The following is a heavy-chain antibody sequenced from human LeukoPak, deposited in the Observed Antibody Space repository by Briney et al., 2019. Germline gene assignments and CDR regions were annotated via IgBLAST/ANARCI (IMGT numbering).Heavy chain of an antibody. J-gene: IGHJ4*02. Sequence: PGGPLRLSCAASGFTFSTYGMNWVRQAPGKGLEWVSHISSISDNIKYADSVKGRFTISRDNVKNSLYLQMNSLRAEDTALYYCAREWDSWGQGTLVTVSS. CDR2: ISSISDNI. V-gene: IGHV3-48*01. CDR3: AREWDS. CDR1: GFTFSTYG.